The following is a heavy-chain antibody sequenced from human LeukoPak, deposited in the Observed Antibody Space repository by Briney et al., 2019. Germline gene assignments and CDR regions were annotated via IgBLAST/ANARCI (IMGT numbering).Heavy chain of an antibody. CDR1: GGSISSYY. V-gene: IGHV4-4*07. D-gene: IGHD3-10*01. CDR2: IYTSGST. J-gene: IGHJ5*02. CDR3: ARGPRFGELLWHWFDP. Sequence: SETLSLTCTVSGGSISSYYWSWIRQPAGKGLEWIGRIYTSGSTNYNPSLKSRVTMSVDTSKNQFSLKLRSVTAADTAVYYCARGPRFGELLWHWFDPWGQGTLVTVSS.